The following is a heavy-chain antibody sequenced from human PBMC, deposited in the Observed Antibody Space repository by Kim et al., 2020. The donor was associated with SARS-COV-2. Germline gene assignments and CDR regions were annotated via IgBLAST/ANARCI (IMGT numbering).Heavy chain of an antibody. V-gene: IGHV3-30*04. J-gene: IGHJ6*02. CDR3: ARSYGGNSGYYYGMDV. CDR1: GFTFSSYA. D-gene: IGHD4-17*01. Sequence: GGSLRLSCAASGFTFSSYAMHWVRQAPGKGLEWVAVISYDGSNKYYADSVKGRFTISRDNSKNTLYLQMNSLRAEDTAVYYCARSYGGNSGYYYGMDVWGQGTTVTVSS. CDR2: ISYDGSNK.